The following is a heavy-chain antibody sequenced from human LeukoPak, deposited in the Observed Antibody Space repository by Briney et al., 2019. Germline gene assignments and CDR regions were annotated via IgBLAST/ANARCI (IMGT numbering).Heavy chain of an antibody. J-gene: IGHJ4*02. Sequence: PGGSLRLSCAASGFTFDDYAMSWVRQPPGKGLEWVSGIRRNGGITNYADSVKGRFTISRDNAKKSLYLQMNSLRAEDTAVYHCARGDKFSGDYWGQGTLVTVSS. D-gene: IGHD3-16*01. CDR3: ARGDKFSGDY. CDR2: IRRNGGIT. V-gene: IGHV3-20*01. CDR1: GFTFDDYA.